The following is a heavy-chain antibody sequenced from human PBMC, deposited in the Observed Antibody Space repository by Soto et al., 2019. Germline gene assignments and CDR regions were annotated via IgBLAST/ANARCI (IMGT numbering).Heavy chain of an antibody. Sequence: PVELQQICWKGAGDNFDNYWINWMRQTPGKGLEWMGRIDPIDSKTKYSPSLEGHITISVDKSISTTYLQWSSLKASDTAIYYCARRIAAAGGYYYYAFDVWGQGTAVTVSS. J-gene: IGHJ6*02. D-gene: IGHD6-13*01. CDR2: IDPIDSKT. V-gene: IGHV5-10-1*01. CDR3: ARRIAAAGGYYYYAFDV. CDR1: GDNFDNYW.